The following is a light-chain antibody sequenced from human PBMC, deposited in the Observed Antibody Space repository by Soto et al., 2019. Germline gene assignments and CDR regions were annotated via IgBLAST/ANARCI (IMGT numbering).Light chain of an antibody. V-gene: IGLV2-8*01. CDR1: SGDIGGYDY. J-gene: IGLJ1*01. CDR2: EVT. Sequence: QSALTQPPSASGSPGQSVTISCTGTSGDIGGYDYVSWHQQHPGKAPKLMIYEVTKRPLGVPDRFSGSKSGNTASLTVSGLQAEDEADYYCSSYAGSDNPYVFGTGTKVTV. CDR3: SSYAGSDNPYV.